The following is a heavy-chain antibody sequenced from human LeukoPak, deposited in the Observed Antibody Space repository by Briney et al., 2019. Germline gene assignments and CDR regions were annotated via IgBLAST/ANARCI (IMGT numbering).Heavy chain of an antibody. CDR3: ARAESYDGNGYFYRV. V-gene: IGHV4-39*07. D-gene: IGHD3-22*01. Sequence: PSETLSLTCTVSGGSISSSSYYWGWIRQPPGKGLEWIGSIYYSGSTYYNPSLKSRVTISVDTSKNQFSLKLISVTAADTAVYYCARAESYDGNGYFYRVWGQGALVTVSS. J-gene: IGHJ4*02. CDR2: IYYSGST. CDR1: GGSISSSSYY.